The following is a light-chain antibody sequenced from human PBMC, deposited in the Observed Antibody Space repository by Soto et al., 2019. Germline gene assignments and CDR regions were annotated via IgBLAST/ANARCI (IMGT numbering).Light chain of an antibody. J-gene: IGKJ2*01. Sequence: EIVMTQSPASLSVSPGDGATLSCRASQSVASNVAWYQQKPGQGPRLLIHGASTRAAGVPAGFSGSGSGTDFTLTISSLQSEDVAVYYCQQYHNWPPQYTFGQGTKLQIK. V-gene: IGKV3-15*01. CDR2: GAS. CDR1: QSVASN. CDR3: QQYHNWPPQYT.